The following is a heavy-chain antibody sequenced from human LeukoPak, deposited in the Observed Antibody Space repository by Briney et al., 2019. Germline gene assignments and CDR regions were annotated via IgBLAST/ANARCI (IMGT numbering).Heavy chain of an antibody. D-gene: IGHD2-15*01. CDR1: GFTFSSYA. CDR3: ARAVRFCSATRCISINSFDY. J-gene: IGHJ4*02. CDR2: ISYDGSNK. V-gene: IGHV3-30-3*01. Sequence: GGSLRLSCAASGFTFSSYAMYWVRQAPGKGLEWVALISYDGSNKYYADSVKGRFTISRDNSKNTLYLQMNSLRAEDTAVYYCARAVRFCSATRCISINSFDYWGQGTLVAVSS.